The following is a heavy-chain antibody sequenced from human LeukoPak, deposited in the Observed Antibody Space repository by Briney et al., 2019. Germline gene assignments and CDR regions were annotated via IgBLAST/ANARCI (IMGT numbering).Heavy chain of an antibody. CDR2: INTNTGNP. CDR1: GYTFTNYA. Sequence: GASVKVSCKASGYTFTNYAMDWVRQAPGQGPEWMGWINTNTGNPTYAQGFTGRFVFSLDTSVSTAYLQISSLKAEDTAVYYCATLPPICSSTSCYTSGSLDFDYWGQGTLVTVSS. D-gene: IGHD2-2*02. V-gene: IGHV7-4-1*02. CDR3: ATLPPICSSTSCYTSGSLDFDY. J-gene: IGHJ4*02.